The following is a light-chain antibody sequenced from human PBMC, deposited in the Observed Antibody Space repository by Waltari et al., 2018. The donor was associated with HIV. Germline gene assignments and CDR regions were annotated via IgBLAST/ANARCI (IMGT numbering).Light chain of an antibody. CDR2: SNT. V-gene: IGLV1-40*01. CDR1: SSNLGAGYH. Sequence: QSVLTQPPSVSGAPGQRVAISCTESSSNLGAGYHVHWYQQHPGAAPKLLIFSNTNRPSGVPDRFSGSKSGTSASLAITGVQAEDEAVYYCQSYDSGLSEGVFGGGTKLAVL. J-gene: IGLJ2*01. CDR3: QSYDSGLSEGV.